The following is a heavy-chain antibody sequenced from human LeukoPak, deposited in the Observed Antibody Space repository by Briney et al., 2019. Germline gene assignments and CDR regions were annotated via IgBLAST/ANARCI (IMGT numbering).Heavy chain of an antibody. CDR2: IYEGGSKA. CDR1: GVTFRNHC. CDR3: IRDEALWRLDY. J-gene: IGHJ4*02. V-gene: IGHV3-74*03. D-gene: IGHD2-21*01. Sequence: VGSLRLSCAPSGVTFRNHCIHCVREAPGKGLGCFSRIYEGGSKAMCADSVKGRFSISRDNAQNTVNLQMHSMRAEDTGVYYCIRDEALWRLDYWGQGTLVTVSS.